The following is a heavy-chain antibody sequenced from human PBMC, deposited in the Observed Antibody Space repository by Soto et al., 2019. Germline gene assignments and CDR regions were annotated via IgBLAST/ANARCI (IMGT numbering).Heavy chain of an antibody. V-gene: IGHV3-30-3*01. CDR2: ISYDGSNK. D-gene: IGHD6-13*01. CDR1: GFTFSSYA. CDR3: ASSAAAGPFDY. Sequence: GGSLRLSCAASGFTFSSYAMHWVRQAPGKGLEWVAVISYDGSNKYYADSVKGRFTISRDNSKNTLYLQMNSLRAEDTAVYYCASSAAAGPFDYWGQGTLVTVSS. J-gene: IGHJ4*02.